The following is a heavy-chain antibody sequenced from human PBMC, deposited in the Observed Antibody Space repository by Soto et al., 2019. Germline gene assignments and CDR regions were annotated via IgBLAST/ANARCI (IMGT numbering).Heavy chain of an antibody. J-gene: IGHJ4*02. CDR3: ASLVGVAISP. D-gene: IGHD2-21*01. CDR1: GGSISSGPYR. V-gene: IGHV4-30-2*01. CDR2: IYPGGNT. Sequence: PSETLSLTCAASGGSISSGPYRWTWIRQPPGKGLEWVGYIYPGGNTYSSPSLKSRVTIALDTSKSLVSLRLNSVTAADTAVYYCASLVGVAISPWGQLNLVP.